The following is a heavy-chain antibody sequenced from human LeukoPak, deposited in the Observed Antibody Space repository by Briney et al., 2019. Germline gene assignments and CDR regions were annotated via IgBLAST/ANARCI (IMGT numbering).Heavy chain of an antibody. J-gene: IGHJ4*02. CDR2: INPSGGST. V-gene: IGHV1-46*01. Sequence: ASVTVSCTASGYTFTSYYMHWVRQAPGQGLEWMGIINPSGGSTSYAQKFQGRVTMTRDTSTNTVYMELSSLRSEDTAVYFCARATXSDYXFNYWGRGTLVTVSS. CDR3: ARATXSDYXFNY. CDR1: GYTFTSYY.